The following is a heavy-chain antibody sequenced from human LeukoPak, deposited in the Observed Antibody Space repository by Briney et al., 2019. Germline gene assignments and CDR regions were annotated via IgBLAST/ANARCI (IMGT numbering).Heavy chain of an antibody. V-gene: IGHV3-23*01. CDR1: GFPFSDFA. J-gene: IGHJ6*03. CDR2: ISGGGDNT. Sequence: GRPLSLSCAVSGFPFSDFAMSWVRQAPGKGLEWVSTISGGGDNTYFADSVKGRFTISRDNSKNTLFLQMVSLRAEDTAVYYCAKFEGALLGNYYMDVWGKGTTVTVSS. CDR3: AKFEGALLGNYYMDV.